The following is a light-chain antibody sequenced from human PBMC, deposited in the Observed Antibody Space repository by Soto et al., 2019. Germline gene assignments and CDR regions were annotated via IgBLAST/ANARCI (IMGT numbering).Light chain of an antibody. V-gene: IGLV6-57*04. CDR2: EDN. J-gene: IGLJ2*01. CDR1: SGSIASNY. CDR3: QSYDSSNPVV. Sequence: NFMLTQPHSVSESPGKTVTISCTRSSGSIASNYVQWYQQRPGSAPTTVIYEDNQRPSGVPDRFSGSIDSSSNSASLTISGLKTEDEADYYGQSYDSSNPVVFGGGTK.